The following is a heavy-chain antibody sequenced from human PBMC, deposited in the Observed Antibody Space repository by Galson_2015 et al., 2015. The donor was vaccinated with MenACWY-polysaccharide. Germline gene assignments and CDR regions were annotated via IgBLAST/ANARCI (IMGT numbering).Heavy chain of an antibody. CDR1: GYSFSSYD. CDR2: MNPNSGNT. D-gene: IGHD3-22*01. V-gene: IGHV1-8*01. CDR3: ARGGKYYYDSSGYLNWFDP. J-gene: IGHJ3*01. Sequence: SVKVSCKASGYSFSSYDINWVRQTTGQGLEWMGWMNPNSGNTGYAQKFQGRVTMTRNTSISIAYMELSSLRSEDPAVYYCARGGKYYYDSSGYLNWFDPWGQGTMVTVSS.